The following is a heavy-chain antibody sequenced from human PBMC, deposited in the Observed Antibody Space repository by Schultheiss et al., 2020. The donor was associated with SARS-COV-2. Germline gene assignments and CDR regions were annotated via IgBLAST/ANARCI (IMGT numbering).Heavy chain of an antibody. CDR2: ISAYNGNT. CDR3: ARGQPSGYGFGMDV. D-gene: IGHD5-12*01. CDR1: GYTFTSYG. J-gene: IGHJ6*02. Sequence: ASVKVSCKASGYTFTSYGISWVRQAPGQGLEWMGWISAYNGNTNYAQKLQGRVTMTRNTSISTAYMELSSLRSEDTAVYYCARGQPSGYGFGMDVWGQGTTVTVAS. V-gene: IGHV1-18*01.